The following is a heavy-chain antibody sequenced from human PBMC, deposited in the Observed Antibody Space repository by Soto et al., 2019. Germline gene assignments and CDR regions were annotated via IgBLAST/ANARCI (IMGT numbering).Heavy chain of an antibody. CDR3: AREVLGLSGREHWYFDL. V-gene: IGHV1-69*01. J-gene: IGHJ2*01. CDR2: IIPIFGTA. CDR1: GGTFSSYA. Sequence: QVQLVQSGAEVKKPGSSVKVSCKASGGTFSSYAISWVRQAPGQGLEWMGGIIPIFGTANYAQKFQGRVTITADESTSTAYMELSSLRSEDTAVYYCAREVLGLSGREHWYFDLWGRGTLVTVSS. D-gene: IGHD3-16*01.